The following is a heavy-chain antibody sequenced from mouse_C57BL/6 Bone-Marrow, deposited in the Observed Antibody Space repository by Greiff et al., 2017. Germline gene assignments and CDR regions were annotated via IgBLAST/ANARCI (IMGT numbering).Heavy chain of an antibody. Sequence: VQLKESGAELVRPGASVTLSCKASGYTFTDYEMHWVKQTPVHGLEWIGAIDPETGGTAYNQKFKGKAILTADKSSSTAYMELRSLTSEDSAVYYCTSVDSSGYWGQGTSVTVSS. V-gene: IGHV1-15*01. D-gene: IGHD3-2*02. CDR1: GYTFTDYE. J-gene: IGHJ4*01. CDR2: IDPETGGT. CDR3: TSVDSSGY.